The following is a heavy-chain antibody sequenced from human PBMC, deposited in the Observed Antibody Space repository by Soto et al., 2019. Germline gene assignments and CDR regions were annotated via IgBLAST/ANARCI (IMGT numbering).Heavy chain of an antibody. V-gene: IGHV1-18*01. CDR3: EGAAVDTATVYYDGMDV. J-gene: IGHJ6*02. CDR2: ISAYNGNT. Sequence: QVQLVQSGAEVKKPGASVKVSCKASGYTFTSYGISWVRQAPGQGLEWMGWISAYNGNTNYAQKHQGRVTMTTDTAETTANPQLRSLRPNDTAVYNSEGAAVDTATVYYDGMDVWGQGTTATVSS. CDR1: GYTFTSYG. D-gene: IGHD5-18*01.